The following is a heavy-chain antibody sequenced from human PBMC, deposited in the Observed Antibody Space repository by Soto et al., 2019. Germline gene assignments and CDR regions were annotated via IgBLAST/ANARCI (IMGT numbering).Heavy chain of an antibody. CDR2: ISGSGGST. J-gene: IGHJ4*02. CDR3: AKDLGNYDFSSAYYKGFDY. D-gene: IGHD3-3*01. CDR1: GFTFSSYA. Sequence: GGSLRLSCAASGFTFSSYAMSWVRQAPGKGLEWVSAISGSGGSTYYADSVKGRFTISRDNSKNTLYLQMNSLRAEDTAVYYCAKDLGNYDFSSAYYKGFDYWGQGTLVTVSS. V-gene: IGHV3-23*01.